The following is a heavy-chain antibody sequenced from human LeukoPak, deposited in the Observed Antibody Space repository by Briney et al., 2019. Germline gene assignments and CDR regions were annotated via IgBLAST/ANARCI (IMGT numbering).Heavy chain of an antibody. D-gene: IGHD3-16*02. CDR2: IYYSGST. Sequence: SETLSLTRTVSGGSISSYYWSWIRQPPGKGLEWIWYIYYSGSTNYNPSLKSRVAIFVDTTKNQLSLKLSSVTAADTAVYDCASGGKKSVWGSYRLSYFDYWGQGTLVTVAS. CDR1: GGSISSYY. CDR3: ASGGKKSVWGSYRLSYFDY. J-gene: IGHJ4*02. V-gene: IGHV4-59*01.